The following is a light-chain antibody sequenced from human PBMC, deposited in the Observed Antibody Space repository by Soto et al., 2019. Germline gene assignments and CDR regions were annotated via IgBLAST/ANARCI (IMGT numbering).Light chain of an antibody. J-gene: IGLJ1*01. CDR1: SSNVGRNH. Sequence: QSVLTQPHSASVNPGPRVTSTCSGISSNVGRNHVYWYQHLTGTATKLLIYISNKRPSGVPGRFSGFKSGSADYLAISGIWSEDEADYFCAAWDYSLSAYVYGTGTK. CDR3: AAWDYSLSAYV. V-gene: IGLV1-47*03. CDR2: ISN.